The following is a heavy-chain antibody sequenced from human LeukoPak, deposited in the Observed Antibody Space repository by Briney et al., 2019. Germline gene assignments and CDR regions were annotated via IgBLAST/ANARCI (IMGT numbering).Heavy chain of an antibody. CDR3: ARTPGIAAAGGSPDY. CDR1: GGSISSSSYH. J-gene: IGHJ4*02. D-gene: IGHD6-13*01. V-gene: IGHV4-39*01. CDR2: IYYSGST. Sequence: SETLSLTCTVSGGSISSSSYHWGWIRRPPGKGLEWIGSIYYSGSTYYNPSLKSRVTISVDTSKNQFSLKLSSVTAADTAVYYCARTPGIAAAGGSPDYWGQGTLVTVSS.